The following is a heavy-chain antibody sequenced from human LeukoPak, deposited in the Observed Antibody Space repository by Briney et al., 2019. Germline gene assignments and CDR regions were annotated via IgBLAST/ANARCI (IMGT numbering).Heavy chain of an antibody. CDR3: ARHTASRPLDY. D-gene: IGHD4-17*01. V-gene: IGHV4-39*01. CDR1: GGSVSSSSYY. J-gene: IGHJ4*02. Sequence: SETLYLTCTVSGGSVSSSSYYWGWIRQPPGKGLEWIGSIYYSGSTYYNPSLKSRVTISVDTSKNQFSLKLSSVTAADTAVYYCARHTASRPLDYWGQGTLVTVSS. CDR2: IYYSGST.